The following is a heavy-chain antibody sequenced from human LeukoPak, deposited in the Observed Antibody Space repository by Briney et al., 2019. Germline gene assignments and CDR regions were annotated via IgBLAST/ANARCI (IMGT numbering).Heavy chain of an antibody. J-gene: IGHJ4*02. V-gene: IGHV3-74*01. CDR2: ISSDGSST. CDR1: GLTFSPYW. Sequence: GGSLRLSCVASGLTFSPYWMHWVRQAPGKGLVRVSRISSDGSSTNYADFVKGRFTISRDNAKSSLYLQMNSLRAEDTAVYYCARHYSGSGSYIYYFDYWGQGTLVTVSS. CDR3: ARHYSGSGSYIYYFDY. D-gene: IGHD3-10*01.